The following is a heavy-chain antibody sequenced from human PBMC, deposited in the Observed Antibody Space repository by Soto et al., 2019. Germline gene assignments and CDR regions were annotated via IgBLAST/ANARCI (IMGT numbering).Heavy chain of an antibody. CDR3: ASRDPGTSVDY. V-gene: IGHV4-4*02. J-gene: IGHJ4*02. Sequence: SETLSLTCAVSGGSFTSNNWWTWVRQPPGQGLEWIGEIYRTGGTNYNPSLKSRVTISLDKSEKQISLKVTSLTAADTAVYYCASRDPGTSVDYWGQGTLVTVSS. D-gene: IGHD1-7*01. CDR1: GGSFTSNNW. CDR2: IYRTGGT.